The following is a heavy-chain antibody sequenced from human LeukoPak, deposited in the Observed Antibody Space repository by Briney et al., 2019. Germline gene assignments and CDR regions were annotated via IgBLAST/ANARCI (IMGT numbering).Heavy chain of an antibody. D-gene: IGHD2-2*01. V-gene: IGHV3-7*01. Sequence: GGSLRLSCSASGFTFGNYWMSWVRQASGKGLEWVANIKQDESEKYYVDSVKGRFTISRDNAKSSLYLQMNSLRAEDTAVYYCARALDSSSSRYQAFEEWGQGTLVTVSS. CDR3: ARALDSSSSRYQAFEE. CDR1: GFTFGNYW. J-gene: IGHJ4*02. CDR2: IKQDESEK.